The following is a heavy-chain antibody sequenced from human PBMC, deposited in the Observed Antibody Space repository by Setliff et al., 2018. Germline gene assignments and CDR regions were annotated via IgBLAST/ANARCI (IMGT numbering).Heavy chain of an antibody. CDR1: GGSSSSHY. D-gene: IGHD6-6*01. V-gene: IGHV4-4*07. Sequence: SETLSLTCTVSGGSSSSHYWSWIRQPAGKGLEWIGRIFGSGSTNYNPSLKSRVTMSVDVSKRQFSLNLSSVTAADTAVYYCARGQATSSRSSLVYWGQGILVTVSS. J-gene: IGHJ4*02. CDR2: IFGSGST. CDR3: ARGQATSSRSSLVY.